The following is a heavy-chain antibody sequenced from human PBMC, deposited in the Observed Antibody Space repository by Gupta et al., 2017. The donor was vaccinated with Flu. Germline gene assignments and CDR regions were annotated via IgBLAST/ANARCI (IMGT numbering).Heavy chain of an antibody. CDR1: GGSFSGYY. CDR2: INHRGST. J-gene: IGHJ5*02. V-gene: IGHV4-34*01. Sequence: QVQLQQWGAGLLTTSETLSLTCAVTGGSFSGYYWSWIRQPPGKGLEWIGEINHRGSTNYNPSLKSRVTISVDTSKNQFSLKLSSVTAADTAVYYCASRVVDSSGYYDWFDPWGQGTLVTVSS. CDR3: ASRVVDSSGYYDWFDP. D-gene: IGHD3-22*01.